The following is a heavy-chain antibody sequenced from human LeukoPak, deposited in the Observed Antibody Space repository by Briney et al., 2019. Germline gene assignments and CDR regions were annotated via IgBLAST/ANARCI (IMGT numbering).Heavy chain of an antibody. CDR3: ARGDPRSGYGS. Sequence: SETLSLTCAVYGGPFSGYYWSWVRQPPGKGLEWIGEINHSGSTNYNPSLKSRVTISVDTSKNQFSLKLSSVTAADTAVYYCARGDPRSGYGSWGQGTLVTVSS. D-gene: IGHD5-12*01. CDR1: GGPFSGYY. V-gene: IGHV4-34*01. CDR2: INHSGST. J-gene: IGHJ4*02.